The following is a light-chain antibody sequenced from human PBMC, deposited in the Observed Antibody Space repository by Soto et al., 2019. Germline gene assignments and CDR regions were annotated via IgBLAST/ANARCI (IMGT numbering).Light chain of an antibody. CDR3: QQYGSSLIT. CDR2: RAS. CDR1: QSVSNNY. V-gene: IGKV3-20*01. Sequence: EIVLTQSPGTLSLSPGDRATLACRASQSVSNNYVAWYQQKPGQAPRLLIFRASNKATGVPDRFSGSGSGTDFTLTISRLEPEDFAVYYCQQYGSSLITFGQGTRLEIK. J-gene: IGKJ5*01.